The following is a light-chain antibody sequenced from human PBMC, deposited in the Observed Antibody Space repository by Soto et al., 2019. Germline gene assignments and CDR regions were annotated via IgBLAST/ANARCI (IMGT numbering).Light chain of an antibody. Sequence: EIVMTKSPATLSVSPGERATLSCRASQSVSSNLAWYQQKPGQAPRLLIYVASTRATGIPARFSGSGSGTEFTLTISSLQFEDFAVYYCQQDNNWLALTFGGGTKVEIK. CDR2: VAS. J-gene: IGKJ4*01. CDR1: QSVSSN. V-gene: IGKV3D-15*01. CDR3: QQDNNWLALT.